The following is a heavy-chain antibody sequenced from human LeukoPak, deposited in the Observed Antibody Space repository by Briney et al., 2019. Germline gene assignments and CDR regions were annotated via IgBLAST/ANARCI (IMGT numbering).Heavy chain of an antibody. V-gene: IGHV4-34*01. CDR1: GGSFSGYY. D-gene: IGHD2-2*01. Sequence: SETLSLTCAVYGGSFSGYYWSWIRQPPGKGLEWIGEINHSGSTNYNPSLKSRVTISVDTSKNQFSLKLSSVTAADTAVYYCARGLWCCSSTSCYYAFDIWGQGTMVTVSS. CDR3: ARGLWCCSSTSCYYAFDI. J-gene: IGHJ3*02. CDR2: INHSGST.